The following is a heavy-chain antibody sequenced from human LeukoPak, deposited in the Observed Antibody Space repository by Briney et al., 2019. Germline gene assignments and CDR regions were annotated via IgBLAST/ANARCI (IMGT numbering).Heavy chain of an antibody. CDR2: ISTSSNNI. D-gene: IGHD6-13*01. CDR3: ARDIATAGHLAFDY. Sequence: PGGSLRLSCAASGFTFSDYYMSWIRQAPGKGLEWVSSISTSSNNIYYSDSMKGRFTISRDNAKNSLFLQMYSLRAVDTAIYYCARDIATAGHLAFDYWGQGTLVTVSS. J-gene: IGHJ4*02. V-gene: IGHV3-11*04. CDR1: GFTFSDYY.